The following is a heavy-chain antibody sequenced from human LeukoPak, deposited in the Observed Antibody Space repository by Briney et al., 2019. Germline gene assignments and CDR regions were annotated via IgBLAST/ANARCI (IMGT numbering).Heavy chain of an antibody. CDR1: RYTLTSYY. Sequence: ASVKVSCKASRYTLTSYYMHWVRQAPGQGLEWMGIINPSGGSTSYAQKFQGRVTMTRDTSTSTVYMELSSLRSEDTAVYYCARDPMLPPKYCSSTSCYRPNNWFDPWGQGTLVTVSS. CDR3: ARDPMLPPKYCSSTSCYRPNNWFDP. D-gene: IGHD2-2*01. V-gene: IGHV1-46*03. J-gene: IGHJ5*02. CDR2: INPSGGST.